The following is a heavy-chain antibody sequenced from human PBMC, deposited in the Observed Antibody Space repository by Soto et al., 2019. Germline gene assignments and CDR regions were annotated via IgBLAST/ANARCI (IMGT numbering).Heavy chain of an antibody. D-gene: IGHD4-4*01. V-gene: IGHV4-59*08. Sequence: PSETLSLTCTVSGGSISSYYWSWIRQPPGKGLEWIGYIDYRGSTTYNPSLKSRVIISLDTSKTQFSLNLNSVTAADTAVYYCARSPAIGVTPIHFDYWGQGTLVTVSS. J-gene: IGHJ4*02. CDR1: GGSISSYY. CDR3: ARSPAIGVTPIHFDY. CDR2: IDYRGST.